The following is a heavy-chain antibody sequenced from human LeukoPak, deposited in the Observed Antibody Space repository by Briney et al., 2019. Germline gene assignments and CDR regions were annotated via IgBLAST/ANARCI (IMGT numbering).Heavy chain of an antibody. CDR1: GYIFTDYY. V-gene: IGHV1/OR15-1*02. D-gene: IGHD6-13*01. CDR2: INPNSGGT. CDR3: AREGAAAGSPYGMDV. J-gene: IGHJ6*02. Sequence: GASVKVSCKASGYIFTDYYMHWVRQAPGQELGWMGRINPNSGGTNYAQKFQGRVTMTRDTSISTAYTELSSLRSEDTAVYYCAREGAAAGSPYGMDVWGQGTTVTVSS.